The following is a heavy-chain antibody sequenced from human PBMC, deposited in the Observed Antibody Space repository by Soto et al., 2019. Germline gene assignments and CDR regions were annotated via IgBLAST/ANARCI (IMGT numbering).Heavy chain of an antibody. V-gene: IGHV6-1*01. Sequence: PSQTLSLTCVISGDSVSSNTASWNWIRQSPSRGVEWLGRTYFSSKWYNDYAVSVKSRIIINADTSNNQFSLQLNSVTPEDTAVYFCAKGDNLGPKSGYAFDPWGQGIMVTVSS. CDR2: TYFSSKWYN. D-gene: IGHD2-2*01. J-gene: IGHJ5*02. CDR1: GDSVSSNTAS. CDR3: AKGDNLGPKSGYAFDP.